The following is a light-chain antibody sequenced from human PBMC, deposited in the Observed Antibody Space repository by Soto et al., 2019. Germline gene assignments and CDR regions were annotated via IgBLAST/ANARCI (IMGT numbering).Light chain of an antibody. CDR2: AAS. J-gene: IGKJ5*01. V-gene: IGKV1-39*01. CDR1: QSISNY. Sequence: PSSLSASVGDRVTIACRASQSISNYLNWYQQRPGKAPKLLIYAASSLQSGVPSRFSGSGSGTDFTLTISSLQPEDFVTYYCQQTYSTPITFGQGTRLEIK. CDR3: QQTYSTPIT.